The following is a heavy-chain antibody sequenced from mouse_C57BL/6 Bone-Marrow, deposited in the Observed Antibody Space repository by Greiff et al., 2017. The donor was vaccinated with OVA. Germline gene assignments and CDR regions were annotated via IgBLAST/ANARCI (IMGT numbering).Heavy chain of an antibody. D-gene: IGHD1-1*01. CDR3: ATTGSSYGYFDV. J-gene: IGHJ1*03. CDR2: ISYDGSN. CDR1: GYSITSGYY. V-gene: IGHV3-6*01. Sequence: EVHLVESGPGLVKPSQSLSLTCSVTGYSITSGYYWNWIRQFPGNKLEWMGYISYDGSNDYNPSLKNRISITRDTSKNQFFLKLNSVTTEDTATYYCATTGSSYGYFDVWGTGTTVTVSS.